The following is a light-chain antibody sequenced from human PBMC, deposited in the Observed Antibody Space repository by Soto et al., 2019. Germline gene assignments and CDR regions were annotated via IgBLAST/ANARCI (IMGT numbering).Light chain of an antibody. J-gene: IGKJ1*01. Sequence: DIQMTQSPSTLSVSVGDRVTITCRASQSISTWLAWYQQKPGKAPKLLIFDASSLKSGVPSRFSGSGSGTEFTLTISSLQPDDFATYYCQQYNSYSPWTF. CDR2: DAS. V-gene: IGKV1-5*01. CDR1: QSISTW. CDR3: QQYNSYSPWT.